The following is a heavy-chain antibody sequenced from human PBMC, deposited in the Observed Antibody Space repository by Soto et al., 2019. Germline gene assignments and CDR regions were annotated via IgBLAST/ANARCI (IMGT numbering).Heavy chain of an antibody. D-gene: IGHD6-6*01. Sequence: ASVKVSCKASGGTFSSYAISWVRQAPGQGLEWMGGIIPIFGTANYAQKFQGRVTITADESTSTAYMELSSLRSEDTAVYYRARCIAARPGYYYYGMDVWGQGTTVTVSS. V-gene: IGHV1-69*13. CDR3: ARCIAARPGYYYYGMDV. CDR2: IIPIFGTA. CDR1: GGTFSSYA. J-gene: IGHJ6*02.